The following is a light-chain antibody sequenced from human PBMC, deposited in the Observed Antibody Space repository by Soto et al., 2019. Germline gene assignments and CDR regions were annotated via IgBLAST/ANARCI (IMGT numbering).Light chain of an antibody. V-gene: IGKV4-1*01. CDR1: QRVLFSSNNKNY. CDR2: WAS. J-gene: IGKJ2*01. Sequence: IVMTQSPDSLAVSLGERATINCKSSQRVLFSSNNKNYLAWYRQKPGQPPKLLIYWASIRESGVPDRISGSGSGTDFTLTINNLQAEDEAVYYCQQYYSTPPYTFGQGTKLEIK. CDR3: QQYYSTPPYT.